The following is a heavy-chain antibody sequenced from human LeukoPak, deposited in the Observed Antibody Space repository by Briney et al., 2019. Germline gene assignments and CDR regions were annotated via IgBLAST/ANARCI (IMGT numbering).Heavy chain of an antibody. V-gene: IGHV3-23*01. CDR2: ISGSGGST. CDR3: AKGSHIVVVPAAITDY. Sequence: GGSLRLSCAASGFTFSSYAMSWVRQAPGKGLEWVSGISGSGGSTYYADSVKGRFTISRDNSKNTLYLQMNSLRAEDTAVYYCAKGSHIVVVPAAITDYWGQGTLVTVSS. CDR1: GFTFSSYA. D-gene: IGHD2-2*01. J-gene: IGHJ4*02.